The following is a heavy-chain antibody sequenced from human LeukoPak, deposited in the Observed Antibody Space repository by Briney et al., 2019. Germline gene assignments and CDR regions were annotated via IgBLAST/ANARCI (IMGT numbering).Heavy chain of an antibody. V-gene: IGHV4-59*01. CDR1: GGSFSGYY. D-gene: IGHD6-19*01. Sequence: SETLSLTCAVYGGSFSGYYWSWIRQPPGKGLEWIGYIYYSGSTNYNPSLKSRVTISVDTSKNQFSLKLSSVTAADTAVYYCARDSSGWREFDYWGQGTLVTVSS. CDR3: ARDSSGWREFDY. CDR2: IYYSGST. J-gene: IGHJ4*02.